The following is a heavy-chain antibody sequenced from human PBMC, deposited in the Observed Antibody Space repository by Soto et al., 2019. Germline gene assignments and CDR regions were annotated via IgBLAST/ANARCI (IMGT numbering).Heavy chain of an antibody. CDR3: ARDHPDSGGSYRLGGYFDY. V-gene: IGHV1-69*12. Sequence: QVQLVQSGAEVKKPGSSVKVSCKASGGTFSSYAISWVRLAPGQGLEWMGGIIPIFGTANYAQKFQGRVTITADESTSTAYLELSSLRSEDTAVYYCARDHPDSGGSYRLGGYFDYWGQGTLVTVSS. J-gene: IGHJ4*02. CDR2: IIPIFGTA. CDR1: GGTFSSYA. D-gene: IGHD1-26*01.